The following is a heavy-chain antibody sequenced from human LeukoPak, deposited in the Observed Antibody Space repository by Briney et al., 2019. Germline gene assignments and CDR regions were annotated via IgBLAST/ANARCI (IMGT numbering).Heavy chain of an antibody. D-gene: IGHD5-12*01. CDR2: IYHSGST. Sequence: PSETLSLTCTVSGYSISSGYYWGWIRQPPGKGLEWIGSIYHSGSTYYNPSLKSRVTISVDTSKNQFPLKLSSVTAADTAVYYCARDYRYSGYEFDYWGQGTLVTVSS. CDR3: ARDYRYSGYEFDY. J-gene: IGHJ4*02. CDR1: GYSISSGYY. V-gene: IGHV4-38-2*02.